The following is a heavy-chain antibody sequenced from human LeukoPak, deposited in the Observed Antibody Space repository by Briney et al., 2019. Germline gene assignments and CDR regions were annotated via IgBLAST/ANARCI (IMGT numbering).Heavy chain of an antibody. V-gene: IGHV3-48*01. J-gene: IGHJ4*02. CDR1: DLPFIGYT. CDR3: ARDRLHYGEYEKTLDY. Sequence: GGSLRLSCAASDLPFIGYTMHWVRQAPGKGLEWVSYITYSSSTIYYADSVKGRFTISRDNAKNSLYLQMNSLRVDDTAVYYCARDRLHYGEYEKTLDYWGQGTLVTVSS. CDR2: ITYSSSTI. D-gene: IGHD4-17*01.